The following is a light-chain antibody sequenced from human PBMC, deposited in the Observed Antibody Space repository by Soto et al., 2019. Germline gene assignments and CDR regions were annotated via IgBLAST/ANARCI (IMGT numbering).Light chain of an antibody. CDR2: GAS. Sequence: EIVLTQSPGTLALSPGXRATLSCRASQSVSSSYLAWYQQKPGQAPRLLIYGASTRATGVPDRFSGTGSGTDFALTISRLETDDSAVYYCRQYGGSPFTFGPGTKVDIK. CDR1: QSVSSSY. V-gene: IGKV3-20*01. CDR3: RQYGGSPFT. J-gene: IGKJ3*01.